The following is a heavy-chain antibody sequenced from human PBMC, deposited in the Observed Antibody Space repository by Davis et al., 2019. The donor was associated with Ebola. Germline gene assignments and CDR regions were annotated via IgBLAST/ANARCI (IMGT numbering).Heavy chain of an antibody. CDR1: GFTVSSNY. Sequence: PGGSLRLSCAASGFTVSSNYMSWVRQAPGKGLEWVSVIYSGGSTYYADSVKGRFTISRDNSKNTLYLQMNSLRAEDTAVYYCARTTVVYGFDYWGQGTLVTVSS. CDR3: ARTTVVYGFDY. V-gene: IGHV3-53*01. D-gene: IGHD4-23*01. J-gene: IGHJ4*02. CDR2: IYSGGST.